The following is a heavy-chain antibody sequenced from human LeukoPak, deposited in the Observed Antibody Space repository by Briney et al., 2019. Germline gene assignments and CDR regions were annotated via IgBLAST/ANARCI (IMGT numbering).Heavy chain of an antibody. D-gene: IGHD3-22*01. J-gene: IGHJ6*02. Sequence: SGTLSLTCAVSGGSISSSNWRSWVRPPPGKGLGLIGEIYHSGSTNYNPSLKSRVTISVDKSKNQFSLKLSSVTAADTAVYYCARVVIYYYYYGMDVWGQGTTVTVSS. CDR3: ARVVIYYYYYGMDV. V-gene: IGHV4-4*02. CDR1: GGSISSSNW. CDR2: IYHSGST.